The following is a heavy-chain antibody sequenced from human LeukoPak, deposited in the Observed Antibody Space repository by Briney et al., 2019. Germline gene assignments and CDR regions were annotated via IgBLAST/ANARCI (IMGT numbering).Heavy chain of an antibody. Sequence: GGSLRLSCAASGFTFSSYSMNWVRQAPGKGLEWVSSISSSSSYIYYADSVKGRFTISRDNAKNSLYLQMDSLRAEDTAVYYCARVMTTVTNGWFDPWGQGTLVTVSS. CDR3: ARVMTTVTNGWFDP. D-gene: IGHD4-17*01. CDR2: ISSSSSYI. CDR1: GFTFSSYS. J-gene: IGHJ5*02. V-gene: IGHV3-21*01.